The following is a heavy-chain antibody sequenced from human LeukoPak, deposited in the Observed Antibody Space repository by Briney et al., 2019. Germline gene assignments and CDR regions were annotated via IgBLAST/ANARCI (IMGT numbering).Heavy chain of an antibody. CDR1: GFTFSSYG. CDR2: ISYDGSNK. J-gene: IGHJ3*02. D-gene: IGHD3-22*01. V-gene: IGHV3-30*18. Sequence: GGSLRLSCAASGFTFSSYGMHWVRQAPGKGLEWGAVISYDGSNKYYADSVKGRFTISRDNSKNTLYLQMNSLRAEDTAVYYCAKGLSDDSGAFDIWGQGTMVTVSS. CDR3: AKGLSDDSGAFDI.